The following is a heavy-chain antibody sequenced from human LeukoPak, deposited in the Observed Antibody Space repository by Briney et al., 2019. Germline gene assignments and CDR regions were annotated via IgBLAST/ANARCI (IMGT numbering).Heavy chain of an antibody. CDR1: GFTFSSYG. CDR3: AGDVPDSYYFDY. CDR2: IWYDGSNK. D-gene: IGHD2-2*01. Sequence: GRSLRLSCAASGFTFSSYGMHWVRQAPGKGLEWVAVIWYDGSNKYYADSVKGRFTISRDNSKNTLYLQMNSLRAEDTAVYYCAGDVPDSYYFDYWGQGTLVTVSS. V-gene: IGHV3-33*01. J-gene: IGHJ4*02.